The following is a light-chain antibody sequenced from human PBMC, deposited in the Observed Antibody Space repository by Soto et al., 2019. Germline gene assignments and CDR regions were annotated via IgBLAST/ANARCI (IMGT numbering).Light chain of an antibody. CDR1: QGISNY. CDR3: QQYDNPIT. Sequence: IQMTQSPASLSASVGDRVTITCRASQGISNYLNWYQQKPGKAPKLLIYDASNLETGVPSRFSGSGSGTDFTFTISSLQPEDIATYYCQQYDNPITFGQGTRLEIK. V-gene: IGKV1-33*01. J-gene: IGKJ5*01. CDR2: DAS.